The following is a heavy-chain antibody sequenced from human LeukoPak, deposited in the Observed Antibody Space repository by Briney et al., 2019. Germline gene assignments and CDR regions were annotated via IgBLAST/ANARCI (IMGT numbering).Heavy chain of an antibody. Sequence: GGSLRLSCAASGFTFRSYSMNWVRQAPGKGLEWVSYISTSSATVYYADSVRGRFTISRDNAKNALFLQMNSLRAEDTAVYYCARDWRWQQLDGDAFDIWGQGTMVTVSS. V-gene: IGHV3-48*01. J-gene: IGHJ3*02. CDR1: GFTFRSYS. D-gene: IGHD6-13*01. CDR2: ISTSSATV. CDR3: ARDWRWQQLDGDAFDI.